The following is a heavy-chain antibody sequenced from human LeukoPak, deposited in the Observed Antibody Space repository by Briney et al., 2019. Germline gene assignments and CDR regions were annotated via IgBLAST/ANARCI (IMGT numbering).Heavy chain of an antibody. D-gene: IGHD6-13*01. CDR3: AGEAAGYAFDI. Sequence: PSQTLSLTCTVSGGSISSGGYYWSWIRQPPGKGLEWIGYIYHSGSTYYNPSLKSRVTISVDRSKNQFSLKLSSVTAADTAVYYCAGEAAGYAFDIWGQGTMVTVSS. CDR1: GGSISSGGYY. J-gene: IGHJ3*02. V-gene: IGHV4-30-2*02. CDR2: IYHSGST.